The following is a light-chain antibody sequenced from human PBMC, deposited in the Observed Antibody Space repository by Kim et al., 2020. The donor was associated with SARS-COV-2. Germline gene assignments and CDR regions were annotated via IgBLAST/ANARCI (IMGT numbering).Light chain of an antibody. CDR3: HQYNHWPVS. V-gene: IGKV3-15*01. CDR2: DAS. J-gene: IGKJ2*03. Sequence: SVSTGESATVSCRACQTVSRSLAWYQQKPDQAPRLLIYDASFRATSVPDRFSGWGSGTEFTLIISSLQSEDSAVYYCHQYNHWPVSFGQGTKLEI. CDR1: QTVSRS.